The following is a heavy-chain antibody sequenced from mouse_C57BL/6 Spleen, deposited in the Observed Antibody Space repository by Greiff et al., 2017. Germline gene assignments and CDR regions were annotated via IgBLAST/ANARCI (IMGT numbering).Heavy chain of an antibody. J-gene: IGHJ4*01. CDR3: ARTTVVPYYAMDY. CDR2: IDPETGGT. D-gene: IGHD1-1*01. CDR1: GYTFTDYE. Sequence: QVQLQQSGAELVRPGASVTLSCKASGYTFTDYEMHWVKQTPVHGLEWIGAIDPETGGTAYNQKFKGKAILTADKSSSTAYMELRSLPSEDSAVYYCARTTVVPYYAMDYWGQGTSVTVSS. V-gene: IGHV1-15*01.